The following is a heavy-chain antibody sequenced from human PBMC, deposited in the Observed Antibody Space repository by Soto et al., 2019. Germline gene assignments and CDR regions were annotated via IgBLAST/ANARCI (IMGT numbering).Heavy chain of an antibody. CDR3: VKEGYMRSDWYGEFDY. Sequence: PGGSLRLSCLPAGFTFNSESMHWVRQAPGKGLGFLSTISSCGSDAYSADSVKGRCAISRDNSKNTLYLQMSSLRAGYTALYYCVKEGYMRSDWYGEFDYWGQGALVTVSS. J-gene: IGHJ4*02. V-gene: IGHV3-64D*06. CDR2: ISSCGSDA. D-gene: IGHD6-19*01. CDR1: GFTFNSES.